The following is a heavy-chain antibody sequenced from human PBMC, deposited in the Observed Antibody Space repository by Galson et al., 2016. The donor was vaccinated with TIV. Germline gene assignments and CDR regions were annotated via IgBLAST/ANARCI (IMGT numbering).Heavy chain of an antibody. CDR1: GYSFTNYW. CDR2: ISPSDSYT. V-gene: IGHV5-10-1*01. Sequence: QSGAEVKKPGESLRISCQGSGYSFTNYWITWHRQMPGRGLEWMGRISPSDSYTNYSPSFQGHVTISVDKSIRTAYLQWSGLKASDTAMYFCARHIMASVADEFWGQGTRVTVSS. J-gene: IGHJ4*02. CDR3: ARHIMASVADEF. D-gene: IGHD6-19*01.